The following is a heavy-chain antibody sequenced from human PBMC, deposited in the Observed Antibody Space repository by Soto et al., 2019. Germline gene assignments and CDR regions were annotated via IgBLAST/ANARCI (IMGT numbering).Heavy chain of an antibody. CDR1: GYTFTSYA. J-gene: IGHJ5*01. D-gene: IGHD3-3*02. Sequence: QVQLVQSGAEVKKPGASVKVSCKASGYTFTSYAMHWVRQAPGQRLEWMGWINAGNGNTKYSQKFQGRVTITRDTTPSAAYMELSSVRSEHKAVYYCARCSILGTWFASWGQEALVTVAS. V-gene: IGHV1-3*01. CDR3: ARCSILGTWFAS. CDR2: INAGNGNT.